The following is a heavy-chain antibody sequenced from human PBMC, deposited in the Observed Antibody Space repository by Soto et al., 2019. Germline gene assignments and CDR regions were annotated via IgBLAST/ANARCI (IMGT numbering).Heavy chain of an antibody. J-gene: IGHJ5*02. CDR2: IYTSGST. D-gene: IGHD3-16*02. Sequence: TETLSLTRPVSGGSNRSDNRRWKRQHAGKGLEWIGRIYTSGSTNYNPSLKSRVTMSVDTSKDQFSLKLSSVTAADTAVYCCARDRSQGTRKNNWFDPWGQGTLVTVS. V-gene: IGHV4-4*07. CDR1: GGSNRSDN. CDR3: ARDRSQGTRKNNWFDP.